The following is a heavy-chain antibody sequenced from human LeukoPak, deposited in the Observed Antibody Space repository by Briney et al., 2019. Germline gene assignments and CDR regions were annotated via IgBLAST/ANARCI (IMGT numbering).Heavy chain of an antibody. CDR1: GGSISSGGYF. J-gene: IGHJ4*02. CDR2: IYHSGTS. D-gene: IGHD3-22*01. Sequence: PSQTLSLTCTVSGGSISSGGYFWSWIRQHPGKGLEWIGYIYHSGTSYYNPSLKSRLIISVDTSKNQFSLKLSSVTAADTGVYYCARGQVYDSRGFYMYYFDYWGQGTLVTVSS. V-gene: IGHV4-31*03. CDR3: ARGQVYDSRGFYMYYFDY.